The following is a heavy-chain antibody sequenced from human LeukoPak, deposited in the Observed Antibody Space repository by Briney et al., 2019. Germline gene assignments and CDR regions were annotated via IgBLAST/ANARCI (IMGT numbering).Heavy chain of an antibody. Sequence: SETLSLTCTVSGGSISSSSYYWGWIRQPPGKGLEWIGSIYYSGSTYYNPSLKSRVTISVDTSKNQFSLKLSSVTAADTVVYYCARQRSGSVRNAFDIWGQGTMVTVSS. D-gene: IGHD6-19*01. CDR1: GGSISSSSYY. J-gene: IGHJ3*02. V-gene: IGHV4-39*01. CDR3: ARQRSGSVRNAFDI. CDR2: IYYSGST.